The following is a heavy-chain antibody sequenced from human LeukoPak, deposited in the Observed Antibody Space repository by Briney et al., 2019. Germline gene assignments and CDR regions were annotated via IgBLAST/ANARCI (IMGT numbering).Heavy chain of an antibody. D-gene: IGHD4-17*01. CDR1: GFTFSSFW. Sequence: GGSLRLSCAVSGFTFSSFWMSWVRQAPGKGLERVANIKEDGSAKFYLDSVKGRFTISRDNAKSSLYLQMNSLRAEDTAVYYCAKGPKFDYGDYGTIDYWGQGTLVTVSS. CDR3: AKGPKFDYGDYGTIDY. CDR2: IKEDGSAK. J-gene: IGHJ4*02. V-gene: IGHV3-7*01.